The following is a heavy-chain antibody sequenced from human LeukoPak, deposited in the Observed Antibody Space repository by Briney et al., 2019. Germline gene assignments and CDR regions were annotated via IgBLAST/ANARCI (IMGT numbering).Heavy chain of an antibody. V-gene: IGHV1-8*01. J-gene: IGHJ6*03. CDR2: MTPNSGNT. CDR1: GYTFTSYD. Sequence: ASVKVSCTASGYTFTSYDINWVRQATGQGLEWMGWMTPNSGNTGYAQKFQGRVTMTRNTSISTAYMELSSLRSEDTAVYYCARGPGQQLLNYYYYYYYMDVWGKGTTVTVSS. D-gene: IGHD6-13*01. CDR3: ARGPGQQLLNYYYYYYYMDV.